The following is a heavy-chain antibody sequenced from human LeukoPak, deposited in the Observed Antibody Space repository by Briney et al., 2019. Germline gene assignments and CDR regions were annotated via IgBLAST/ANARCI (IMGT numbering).Heavy chain of an antibody. CDR2: LSSTGNTI. V-gene: IGHV3-11*01. D-gene: IGHD1-26*01. Sequence: GGSLRLSCAASGFTFGDYYMSWIRQAPGKGLEWVSSLSSTGNTIGYADSVKGRFTISRDITKNSLYLQMNSLRAEDTAVYYCARGGLGTRFDYWGQGTLVTVSS. CDR3: ARGGLGTRFDY. J-gene: IGHJ4*02. CDR1: GFTFGDYY.